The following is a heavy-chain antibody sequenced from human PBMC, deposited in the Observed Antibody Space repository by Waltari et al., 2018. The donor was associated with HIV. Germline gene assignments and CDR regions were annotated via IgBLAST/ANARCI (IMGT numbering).Heavy chain of an antibody. J-gene: IGHJ4*02. CDR3: ARGYSSSRWIPLYH. CDR1: GFTFSHFA. D-gene: IGHD6-6*01. V-gene: IGHV3-33*01. CDR2: FWSDGAEI. Sequence: QVQLVESGGGVVQPGTSLTLSCEVSGFTFSHFAIHWVRQSPGKRLEWLAVFWSDGAEISYADSVKGRFTISKDSSQKTLYLHLTSLRAEDTALYYCARGYSSSRWIPLYHWGRGTLVTVSS.